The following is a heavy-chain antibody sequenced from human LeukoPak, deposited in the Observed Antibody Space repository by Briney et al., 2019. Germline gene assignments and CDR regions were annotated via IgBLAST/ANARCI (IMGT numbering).Heavy chain of an antibody. V-gene: IGHV4-4*07. Sequence: SETLSLTCTVSGGSISSHYWSWIRQPAGKGLEWIGRIYTSGSTNYNPSLKSRVTMSVDTSKNQFSLKLSSVTAADTAVYYCARVIISRDCSGGSCYYPYYYYYMDVWGKGTTVTISS. CDR1: GGSISSHY. D-gene: IGHD2-15*01. CDR2: IYTSGST. J-gene: IGHJ6*03. CDR3: ARVIISRDCSGGSCYYPYYYYYMDV.